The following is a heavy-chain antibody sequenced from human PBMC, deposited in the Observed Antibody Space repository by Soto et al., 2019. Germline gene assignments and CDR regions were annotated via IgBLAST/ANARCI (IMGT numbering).Heavy chain of an antibody. CDR3: ASGRDTSREFPRSPEY. D-gene: IGHD3-10*01. CDR2: MNPNRGNT. CDR1: GYTFTSYD. J-gene: IGHJ4*02. V-gene: IGHV1-8*01. Sequence: QVQLVQSGAEVKEPGASVKVSCKASGYTFTSYDITWVRQASGQGLEWIGWMNPNRGNTGYVEKFXGXVXMPXDTYIGPGYIVLSSLSTDDTAVYYCASGRDTSREFPRSPEYWGQGTLVIVPP.